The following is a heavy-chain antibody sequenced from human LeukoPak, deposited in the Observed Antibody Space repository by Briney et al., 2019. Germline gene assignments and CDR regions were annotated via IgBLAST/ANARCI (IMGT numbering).Heavy chain of an antibody. V-gene: IGHV3-48*04. D-gene: IGHD3-10*01. J-gene: IGHJ3*02. CDR1: GFTFSTHD. CDR3: TSHTGTDAAFRPFHI. CDR2: INSRSSTI. Sequence: GGSLRLSCAAFGFTFSTHDVNWVRRAPGKGLEWVSFINSRSSTIYYADSVKGRFTISRDNAKNSLYLRMNSLRAEDTAVYYCTSHTGTDAAFRPFHIWGQGTMVTVSS.